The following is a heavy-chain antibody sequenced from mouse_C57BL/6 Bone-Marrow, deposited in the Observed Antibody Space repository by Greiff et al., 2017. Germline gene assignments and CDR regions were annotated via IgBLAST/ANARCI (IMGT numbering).Heavy chain of an antibody. Sequence: QVQLQQSDAELVKPGASVKISCKVSGYTFTDHTIHWMKQRHEQGLEWIGYIYPRDGSTKYNEKFKGKATLTADKSSSTAYMQLNSLTSEYSAVYFGAREGLAGAWFAYWGQGTLVTVSA. V-gene: IGHV1-78*01. CDR1: GYTFTDHT. CDR2: IYPRDGST. J-gene: IGHJ3*01. CDR3: AREGLAGAWFAY.